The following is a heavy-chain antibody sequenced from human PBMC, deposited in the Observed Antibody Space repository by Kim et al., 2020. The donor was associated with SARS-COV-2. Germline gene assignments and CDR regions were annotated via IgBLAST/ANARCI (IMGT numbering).Heavy chain of an antibody. D-gene: IGHD2-2*01. J-gene: IGHJ5*02. CDR2: ISAYNGNT. Sequence: ASVKVSCKASGYTFTSYGISWVRQAPGQGLEWMGWISAYNGNTNYAQKLQGRVTMTTDTSTSTAYMELRSLRADDTDVYYCAGVSYQLLWQNWFDPWGQGTRVTVSS. V-gene: IGHV1-18*04. CDR3: AGVSYQLLWQNWFDP. CDR1: GYTFTSYG.